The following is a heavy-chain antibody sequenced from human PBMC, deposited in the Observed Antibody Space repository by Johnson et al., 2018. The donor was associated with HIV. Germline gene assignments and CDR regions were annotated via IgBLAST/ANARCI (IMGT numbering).Heavy chain of an antibody. J-gene: IGHJ3*02. Sequence: MLLVESGGGVVQPGGSLRLSCAASGFTFNYYGIHWVRQAPGKGLEWVGRTRNKANSYTTEYAASVKGRFTISRDDSKNSLYLQMNSLKTEDTAVYYCARGDCSSTSCPRNAFDIWGQGTMVTVSS. CDR3: ARGDCSSTSCPRNAFDI. D-gene: IGHD2-2*01. V-gene: IGHV3-72*01. CDR1: GFTFNYYG. CDR2: TRNKANSYTT.